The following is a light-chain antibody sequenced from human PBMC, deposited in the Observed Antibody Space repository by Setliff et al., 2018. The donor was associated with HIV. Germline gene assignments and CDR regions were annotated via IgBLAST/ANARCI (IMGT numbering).Light chain of an antibody. J-gene: IGLJ2*01. CDR1: SSDIGDYNF. Sequence: QSALTQSASVSGSPGQSITISCTGTSSDIGDYNFVSWYQQHPGKAPKLMIYDVSKRPSGVSNRFSGSKSGSTASLTISGLQAEDEADYYCSSYTSSRGVVFGGGTKVTVL. V-gene: IGLV2-14*01. CDR2: DVS. CDR3: SSYTSSRGVV.